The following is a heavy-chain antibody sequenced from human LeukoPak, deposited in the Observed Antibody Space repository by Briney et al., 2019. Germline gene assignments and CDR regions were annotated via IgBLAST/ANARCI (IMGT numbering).Heavy chain of an antibody. CDR3: ASWSGSYSAFDI. Sequence: GGSLRLSCAASGFTVSSTYMNWVRQAPGKGLEWVSVIYTGGSTYYADSVKGRFTISRDNSKNTLYLQMNSLRAEDTAVYYCASWSGSYSAFDIWGQGTMVTVSS. CDR1: GFTVSSTY. J-gene: IGHJ3*02. V-gene: IGHV3-53*05. CDR2: IYTGGST. D-gene: IGHD1-26*01.